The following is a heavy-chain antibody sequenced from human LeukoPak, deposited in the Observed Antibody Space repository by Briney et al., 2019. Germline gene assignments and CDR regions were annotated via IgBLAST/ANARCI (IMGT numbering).Heavy chain of an antibody. Sequence: ASVKVSCKASGYTFNNYFISWVRQVPVQSLEWVGWISPHSHTTHYAEKVQGRVTMTTDTSTTTVYMELRSLRPDDTAVYFCARGHTMYYWGQGTPVTVSS. CDR2: ISPHSHTT. CDR3: ARGHTMYY. CDR1: GYTFNNYF. V-gene: IGHV1-18*01. J-gene: IGHJ4*02. D-gene: IGHD3-10*02.